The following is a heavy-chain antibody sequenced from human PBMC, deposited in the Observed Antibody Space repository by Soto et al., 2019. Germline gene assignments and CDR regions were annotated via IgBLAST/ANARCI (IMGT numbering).Heavy chain of an antibody. CDR3: AGYIVVVPGQNWFDP. D-gene: IGHD2-2*01. Sequence: SETLSLTCTVSGGSVSSGSYYWSWIRQPPGKGLEWIGYIFYTGSTNYNPSLKSRVTISVDTSKNQFSLKLSSVTAADTAVYYCAGYIVVVPGQNWFDPWGQGTLVTVSS. V-gene: IGHV4-61*01. CDR2: IFYTGST. CDR1: GGSVSSGSYY. J-gene: IGHJ5*02.